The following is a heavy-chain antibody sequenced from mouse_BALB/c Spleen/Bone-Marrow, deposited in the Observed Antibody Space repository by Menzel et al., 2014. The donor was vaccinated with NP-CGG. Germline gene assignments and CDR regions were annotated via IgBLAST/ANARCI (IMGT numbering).Heavy chain of an antibody. J-gene: IGHJ3*01. Sequence: EVMLVESGPDLVKPSQSLSLTCTVTGYSITSGCSWHWIRQFPGNKLEWMAYIHYSGSTSYNPSLKSRISITRDTSKNQCSLQLRSVCTEGTATYNSARDPSYGFEFAYWGDETLVSVS. V-gene: IGHV3-1*02. CDR1: GYSITSGCS. CDR2: IHYSGST. D-gene: IGHD2-2*01. CDR3: ARDPSYGFEFAY.